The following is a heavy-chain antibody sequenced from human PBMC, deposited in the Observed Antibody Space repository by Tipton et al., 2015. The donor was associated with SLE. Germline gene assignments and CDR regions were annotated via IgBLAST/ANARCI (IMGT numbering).Heavy chain of an antibody. Sequence: SLRLSCAASGFTFSSNYMSWVRQAPGKGLEWVSVIYSGGSTYYADSVKGRFTISRGNSKNTLYLQINSLRAEDTAVYYCARYGDYYWYFDLWGRGTLVTVSS. CDR1: GFTFSSNY. J-gene: IGHJ2*01. CDR2: IYSGGST. V-gene: IGHV3-53*01. CDR3: ARYGDYYWYFDL. D-gene: IGHD4-17*01.